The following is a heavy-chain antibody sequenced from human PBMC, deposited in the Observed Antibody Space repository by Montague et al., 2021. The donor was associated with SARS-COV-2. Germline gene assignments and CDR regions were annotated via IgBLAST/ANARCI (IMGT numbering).Heavy chain of an antibody. J-gene: IGHJ4*02. V-gene: IGHV3-7*01. CDR3: TRLGWGYSDGLDY. Sequence: SRRLSCAASGFTFSSYWMSWVRQAPGKGLEWVANIEQDGSEKYYVDSVKGRFSISRDNAKNSPYLQMSSLRAEDTAMYYCTRLGWGYSDGLDYWGQGTLVTVSS. CDR2: IEQDGSEK. CDR1: GFTFSSYW. D-gene: IGHD5-18*01.